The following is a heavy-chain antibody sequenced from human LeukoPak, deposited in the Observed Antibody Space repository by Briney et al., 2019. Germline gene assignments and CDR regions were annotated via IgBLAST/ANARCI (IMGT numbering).Heavy chain of an antibody. J-gene: IGHJ4*02. CDR1: GGSISSYY. CDR3: ASLRGSGSYYIFDF. D-gene: IGHD3-10*01. Sequence: SGTLSLTCTVSGGSISSYYWSWIRQSPGKGLEWIAYIYYSGSTNYNLSLKSRVTISVDTSKNQFSLKLSYVTAADTAVYYCASLRGSGSYYIFDFWGQGTLVTVSP. V-gene: IGHV4-59*01. CDR2: IYYSGST.